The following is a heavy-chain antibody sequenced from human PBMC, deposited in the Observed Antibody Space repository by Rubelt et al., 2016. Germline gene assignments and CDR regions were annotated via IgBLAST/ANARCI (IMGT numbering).Heavy chain of an antibody. CDR3: ARGLVRGLIIYDGMDV. Sequence: QVQLQQWGAGLLKPSETLSLTCAVYGGSFSSNYWNLFCQYLGKELEWIGEIIHSGSTNYNPSLESRVTISLDTSKNEFSMKLTSVTDADTAVYYCARGLVRGLIIYDGMDVWGPGTTVTVSS. D-gene: IGHD3-10*01. CDR2: IIHSGST. V-gene: IGHV4-34*01. CDR1: GGSFSSNY. J-gene: IGHJ6*02.